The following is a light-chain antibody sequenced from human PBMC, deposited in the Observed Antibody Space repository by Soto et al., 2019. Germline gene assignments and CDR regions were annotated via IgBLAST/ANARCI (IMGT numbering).Light chain of an antibody. CDR1: QSVSSN. CDR3: QQYNNWPTWT. CDR2: GSS. J-gene: IGKJ1*01. Sequence: EIVMTQSPATLSVSPGERATLSCRASQSVSSNLAWYQQKPGQAPRLLIYGSSTRATGIPDRFSGRGSETDFTLTISSLQSEDFAIYYCQQYNNWPTWTFGQGTKVDNK. V-gene: IGKV3-15*01.